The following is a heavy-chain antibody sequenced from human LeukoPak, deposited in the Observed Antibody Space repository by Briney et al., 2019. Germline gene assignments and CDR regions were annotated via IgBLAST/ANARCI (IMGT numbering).Heavy chain of an antibody. V-gene: IGHV4-34*01. CDR2: INHSGST. D-gene: IGHD3-16*02. CDR1: GGSFSGYY. J-gene: IGHJ4*02. CDR3: ARHVIMITFGGVIAISGGFDY. Sequence: SETLSLTCAVYGGSFSGYYWSWIRQPPGKGLEWIGEINHSGSTNYNPSLKSRVTISVGTSKNQFSLKLSSVTAADTAVYYCARHVIMITFGGVIAISGGFDYWGQGTLVTVSS.